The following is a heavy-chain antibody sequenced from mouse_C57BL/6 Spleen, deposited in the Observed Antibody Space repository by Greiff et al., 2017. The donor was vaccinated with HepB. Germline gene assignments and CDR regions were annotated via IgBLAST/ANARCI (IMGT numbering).Heavy chain of an antibody. CDR3: ARDPTTVVAGDAMDY. J-gene: IGHJ4*01. Sequence: EVKLQESGPGLVKPSQSLSLTCSVTGYSITSGYYWNWIRQFPGNKLEWMGYISYDGSNNYNPSLKNRISITRDTSKNQFFLKLNSVTTEDTATYYCARDPTTVVAGDAMDYWGQGTSVTVSS. D-gene: IGHD1-1*01. CDR1: GYSITSGYY. V-gene: IGHV3-6*01. CDR2: ISYDGSN.